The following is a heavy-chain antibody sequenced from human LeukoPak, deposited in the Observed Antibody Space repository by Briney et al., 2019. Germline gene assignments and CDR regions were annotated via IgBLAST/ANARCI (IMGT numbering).Heavy chain of an antibody. D-gene: IGHD3-22*01. J-gene: IGHJ4*02. Sequence: PGGSLRLSCAASGFTFSSYAMSWVRQAPGKGLEWVSTISGGGGSTYYSDSVKGRFTISRDNSKNTLYLQMNSLRAEDAAIYYCXXXXXXYNWKYDSSGSGINYWGQGTLVTFSS. V-gene: IGHV3-23*01. CDR1: GFTFSSYA. CDR2: ISGGGGST. CDR3: XXXXXXYNWKYDSSGSGINY.